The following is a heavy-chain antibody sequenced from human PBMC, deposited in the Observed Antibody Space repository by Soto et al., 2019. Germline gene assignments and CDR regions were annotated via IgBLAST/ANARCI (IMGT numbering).Heavy chain of an antibody. Sequence: EVQLVESGGGLVQPGRSLRLSCAASGFTLDDYAMHWVRQAPGKGLEWVSGISWNSGNINYADSVKGRFTISRDNAKNTLYLQMNRLTSEDTVLYYCAKDKYYDFSGGNRFDSWGQGILVTVSS. D-gene: IGHD3-3*01. CDR3: AKDKYYDFSGGNRFDS. CDR2: ISWNSGNI. J-gene: IGHJ5*01. CDR1: GFTLDDYA. V-gene: IGHV3-9*01.